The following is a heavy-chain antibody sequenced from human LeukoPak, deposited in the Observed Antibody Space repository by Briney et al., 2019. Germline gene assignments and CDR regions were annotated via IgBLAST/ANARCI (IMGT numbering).Heavy chain of an antibody. CDR1: GGSISSADYY. CDR3: AREHRGSSSYYFDY. CDR2: IHYSGST. Sequence: SETLSLTCTVSGGSISSADYYWSWIRQRPEKGLEWIAYIHYSGSTYENPSFKSRATISVDTSKNQFSLKLSSVTAADTAVYYCAREHRGSSSYYFDYWGQGTLVTVSS. J-gene: IGHJ4*02. D-gene: IGHD1-26*01. V-gene: IGHV4-30-4*02.